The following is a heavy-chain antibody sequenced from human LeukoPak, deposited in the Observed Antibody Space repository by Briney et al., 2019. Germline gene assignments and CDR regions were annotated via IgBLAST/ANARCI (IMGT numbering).Heavy chain of an antibody. CDR2: ISSSGSTI. CDR3: ARRLQDAFDI. Sequence: GGSLRLSCAASGFTFSSYEMNWVRQAPGKGLEWVSYISSSGSTIYYADSVKARFTISRDNAKNSLYLQMNSLRAEDTAVYYCARRLQDAFDIWGQGTMVTVSS. D-gene: IGHD6-25*01. V-gene: IGHV3-48*03. J-gene: IGHJ3*02. CDR1: GFTFSSYE.